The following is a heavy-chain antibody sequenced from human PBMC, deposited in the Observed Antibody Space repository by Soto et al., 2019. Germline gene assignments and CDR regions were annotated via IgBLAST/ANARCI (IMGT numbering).Heavy chain of an antibody. J-gene: IGHJ4*02. V-gene: IGHV1-18*01. Sequence: QVQLVQSGPDVKKPGASVKVSCKASGYTFINYDISWVRQAPGQGLEWMGWISANSGNTKFAQKFQGRVTMTTDTTTSTAYMKLRSLTPDDTAVYFCARDATSIAARPTDYWGQGTLVTVSS. CDR3: ARDATSIAARPTDY. D-gene: IGHD6-6*01. CDR2: ISANSGNT. CDR1: GYTFINYD.